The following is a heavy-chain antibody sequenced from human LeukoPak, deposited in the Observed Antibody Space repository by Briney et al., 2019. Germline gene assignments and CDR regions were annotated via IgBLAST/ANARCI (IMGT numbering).Heavy chain of an antibody. CDR3: ARVVPYKSYYYGMDV. J-gene: IGHJ6*02. CDR1: GYTFTSYY. D-gene: IGHD2-2*01. CDR2: INPSGGST. V-gene: IGHV1-46*01. Sequence: ASVKVSCKASGYTFTSYYMHWVRQAPGQGLEWMGIINPSGGSTSYAQKFQGRVTITADKSTSTAYMELSSLRSEDTAVYYCARVVPYKSYYYGMDVWGQGTTVTVSS.